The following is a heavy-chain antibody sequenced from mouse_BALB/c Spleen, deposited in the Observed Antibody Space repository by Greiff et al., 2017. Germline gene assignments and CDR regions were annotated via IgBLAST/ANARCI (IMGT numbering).Heavy chain of an antibody. J-gene: IGHJ4*01. CDR3: ARTNYYAMDY. CDR1: GYSITSYYV. V-gene: IGHV3-2*02. Sequence: EVKLQESGPGLVKPSQSLSLTCTVTGYSITSYYVWYWLRPLPGNKLEWMVYISYSGSTNYNPSLKRRISITRDTSKDQFFLQLNSVTTEDTANYYCARTNYYAMDYWGQGTSVTVSS. CDR2: ISYSGST.